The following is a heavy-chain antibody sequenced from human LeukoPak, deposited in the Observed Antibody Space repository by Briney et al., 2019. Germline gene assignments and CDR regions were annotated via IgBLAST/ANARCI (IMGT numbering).Heavy chain of an antibody. CDR2: IYYSGST. J-gene: IGHJ4*02. V-gene: IGHV4-59*01. Sequence: SATLSLTCTVSGGSISSYYWSWIRQPPGKGLEWIGYIYYSGSTNYNPSLKSRVTISVDTSKNQFSLKLSSVTAADTAVYYCARGAGKTANLLDYWGQGTLVTVSS. CDR3: ARGAGKTANLLDY. D-gene: IGHD6-19*01. CDR1: GGSISSYY.